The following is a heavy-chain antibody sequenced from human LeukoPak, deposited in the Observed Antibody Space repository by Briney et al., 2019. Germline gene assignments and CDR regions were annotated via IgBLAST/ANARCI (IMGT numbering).Heavy chain of an antibody. CDR3: AKDEREGQQLLFRYYYMDV. J-gene: IGHJ6*03. V-gene: IGHV3-23*01. CDR2: ISGSGGST. D-gene: IGHD6-13*01. CDR1: GFTFSGYA. Sequence: PGGSLRLSCAASGFTFSGYAMSWVRQAPGKGLEWVSAISGSGGSTYYADSVRGRFTISRDNSKNTLYLQMNSLRAEDTAVYYRAKDEREGQQLLFRYYYMDVWGKGTTVTVSS.